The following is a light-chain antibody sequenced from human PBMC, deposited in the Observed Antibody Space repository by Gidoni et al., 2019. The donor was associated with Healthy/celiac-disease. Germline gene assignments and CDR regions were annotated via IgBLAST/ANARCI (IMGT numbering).Light chain of an antibody. J-gene: IGKJ2*01. Sequence: DIQMTQSPSSLSASVGDRVTIPCRASQRIRSYLNWYQPKPGKAPKLLIYAASSLQSGVPSRCSGNRPGTDSTLTISSLQPEDFAIYYCQQSYSTPYTFGEGTKLEIK. CDR2: AAS. CDR1: QRIRSY. V-gene: IGKV1-39*01. CDR3: QQSYSTPYT.